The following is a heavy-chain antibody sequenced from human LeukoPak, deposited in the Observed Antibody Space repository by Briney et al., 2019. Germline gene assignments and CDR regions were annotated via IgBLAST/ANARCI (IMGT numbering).Heavy chain of an antibody. D-gene: IGHD6-13*01. J-gene: IGHJ3*01. CDR1: GFTFSDEY. V-gene: IGHV3-11*01. Sequence: GGSLRLSCAASGFTFSDEYMSWIRQAPGKGLEWISCVSNSGSTIYYADSVKGRFTISRDNVKNSLYLQMNSLRVEDTAVYYCARDGAYSASNVWGQGTMVAVSS. CDR2: VSNSGSTI. CDR3: ARDGAYSASNV.